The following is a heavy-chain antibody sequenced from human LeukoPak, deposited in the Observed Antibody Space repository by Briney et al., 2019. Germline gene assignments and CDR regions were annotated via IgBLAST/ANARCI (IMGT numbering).Heavy chain of an antibody. CDR3: EYGNTGSAGY. CDR2: ISSDGSSE. J-gene: IGHJ4*02. CDR1: GSTFSSYA. Sequence: GGSLRLSCAASGSTFSSYAMHWVRQAPGKGLEWVAVISSDGSSEYYADSVKGRFTISRDNSKNTLYLQMNSLRTEDTAVYYCEYGNTGSAGYGGQGTLLTVSS. D-gene: IGHD1/OR15-1a*01. V-gene: IGHV3-30*04.